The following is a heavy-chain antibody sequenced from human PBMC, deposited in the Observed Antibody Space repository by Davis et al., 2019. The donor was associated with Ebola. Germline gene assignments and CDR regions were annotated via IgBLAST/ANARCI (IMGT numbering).Heavy chain of an antibody. CDR3: ARGGGRSIVGASTGTYYYYGMDV. V-gene: IGHV1-69*13. Sequence: AASVKVSCKASGYTFTGYYMYWVRQAPGQGLEWMGGIIPIFGAANYAQKFQGRVTITAGESTSTAYMELSSLRSEDTAVYYCARGGGRSIVGASTGTYYYYGMDVWGQGTTVTVSS. D-gene: IGHD1-26*01. CDR1: GYTFTGYY. CDR2: IIPIFGAA. J-gene: IGHJ6*02.